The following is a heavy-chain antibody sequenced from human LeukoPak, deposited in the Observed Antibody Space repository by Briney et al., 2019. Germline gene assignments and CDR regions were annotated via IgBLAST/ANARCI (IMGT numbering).Heavy chain of an antibody. Sequence: ASVKVSCKASGYTFTSYAMNWVRQAPGQGLEWMGWINTNTGNPTYAQGFTGWFVFSLDTSVSTAYLQISSLKAEDTAVYYCARDTSVTYWYFDLWGRGTLVTVSS. J-gene: IGHJ2*01. CDR2: INTNTGNP. CDR3: ARDTSVTYWYFDL. CDR1: GYTFTSYA. V-gene: IGHV7-4-1*02. D-gene: IGHD4-17*01.